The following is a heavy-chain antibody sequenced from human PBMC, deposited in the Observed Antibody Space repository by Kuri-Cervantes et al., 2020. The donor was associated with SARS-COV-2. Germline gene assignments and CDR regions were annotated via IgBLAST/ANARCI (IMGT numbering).Heavy chain of an antibody. CDR1: GGTFSSYA. Sequence: SVKVSCKASGGTFSSYAISWVRQAPGQGLEWMGRIIPILGIANYAQKFQGRVTITADKSTSTAYMELSSQRSEDTAVYYCARGLELRSGYFDYWGQGTLVTVSS. D-gene: IGHD1-7*01. CDR3: ARGLELRSGYFDY. V-gene: IGHV1-69*04. J-gene: IGHJ4*02. CDR2: IIPILGIA.